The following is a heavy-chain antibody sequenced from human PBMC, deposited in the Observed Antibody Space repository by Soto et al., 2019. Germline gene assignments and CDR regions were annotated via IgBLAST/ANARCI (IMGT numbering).Heavy chain of an antibody. V-gene: IGHV4-31*03. CDR3: ARAANYYDSSGYGDYFDY. D-gene: IGHD3-22*01. J-gene: IGHJ4*02. Sequence: QVQLQESGPGLVKPSQTLSLTCTVSGGSISSGGDYWSWIRQHPGKGLEWIGYIYYSGSTYYNPSLKSRVTISVDTSKNQFSLKLSSVTAADTAVYYCARAANYYDSSGYGDYFDYWGQGTLVTVSS. CDR1: GGSISSGGDY. CDR2: IYYSGST.